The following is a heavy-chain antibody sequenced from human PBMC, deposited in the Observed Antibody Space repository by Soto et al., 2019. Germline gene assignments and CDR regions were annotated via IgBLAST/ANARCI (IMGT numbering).Heavy chain of an antibody. V-gene: IGHV3-23*01. CDR1: GFTFSSYA. Sequence: GGSLRLSCAASGFTFSSYAMSWVRQAPGKGLEWVSAISGSGGSTYYADSVKGRFTISRDNSKNTLYLQMNSLRAEDTAVYYCAKEPWSYDILTGYYQTLYYYYYYMDVWGKGTTVTVSS. CDR2: ISGSGGST. J-gene: IGHJ6*03. D-gene: IGHD3-9*01. CDR3: AKEPWSYDILTGYYQTLYYYYYYMDV.